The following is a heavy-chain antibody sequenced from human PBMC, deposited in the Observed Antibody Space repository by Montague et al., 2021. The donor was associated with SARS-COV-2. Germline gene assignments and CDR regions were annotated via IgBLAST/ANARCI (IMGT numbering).Heavy chain of an antibody. J-gene: IGHJ6*02. CDR3: ARDVSPIGLMDV. CDR2: IYSGGST. CDR1: GFTVSSNY. Sequence: SLRLSCAASGFTVSSNYMSWVRQAPGKGLEWVSVIYSGGSTYYADSVKGRFTISRDNSKNTLYLQMNSLRAEDTAVYYCARDVSPIGLMDVWGQGTTVTVPS. V-gene: IGHV3-53*01.